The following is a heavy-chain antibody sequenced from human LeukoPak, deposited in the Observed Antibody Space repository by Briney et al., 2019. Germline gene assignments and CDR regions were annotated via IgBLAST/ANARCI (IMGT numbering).Heavy chain of an antibody. Sequence: PGGSLRLSCAASGFTFDDYGRSWVRQAPGKGLEWVSGINWNGGSTGYADSVKGRFTISRDNAKNSLYLQMNSLRAEDTALYYCARDQAAIFGAGYYYYMDVWGKGTTVTVSS. CDR3: ARDQAAIFGAGYYYYMDV. D-gene: IGHD3-3*01. CDR1: GFTFDDYG. J-gene: IGHJ6*03. CDR2: INWNGGST. V-gene: IGHV3-20*04.